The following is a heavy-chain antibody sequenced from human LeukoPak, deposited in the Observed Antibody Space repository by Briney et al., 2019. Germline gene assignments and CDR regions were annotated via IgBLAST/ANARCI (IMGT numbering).Heavy chain of an antibody. D-gene: IGHD1-26*01. Sequence: SVKVSCKASGGTFSSYAISWVRQAPGQGLEWMGGIIPIFGTANYAQKFQGRVTITADESTSTAYMELSSLRSEDTAVYYCVTGRVGATFDYWGQGTLVTVSS. V-gene: IGHV1-69*13. CDR3: VTGRVGATFDY. J-gene: IGHJ4*02. CDR1: GGTFSSYA. CDR2: IIPIFGTA.